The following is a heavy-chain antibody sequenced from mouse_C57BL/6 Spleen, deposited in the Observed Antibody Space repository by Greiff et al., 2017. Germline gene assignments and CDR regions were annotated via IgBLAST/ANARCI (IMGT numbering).Heavy chain of an antibody. V-gene: IGHV1-85*01. Sequence: QVQLKESGPELVKPGASVKLSCKASGYTFTSYDINWVKQRPGQGLEWIGWIYPRDGSTKYNEKFKGKATLTVDTSSSTAYMELHSLTSEDSAVYFCARWDGNPLYAMNYWGQGTSVTVSS. J-gene: IGHJ4*01. CDR2: IYPRDGST. CDR1: GYTFTSYD. CDR3: ARWDGNPLYAMNY. D-gene: IGHD2-1*01.